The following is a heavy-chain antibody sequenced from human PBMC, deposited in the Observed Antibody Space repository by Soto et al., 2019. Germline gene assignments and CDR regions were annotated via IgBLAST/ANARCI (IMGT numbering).Heavy chain of an antibody. J-gene: IGHJ6*02. V-gene: IGHV4-30-4*01. Sequence: PSETLSLTCTVSGGSISSGDYYWSWIRQPPGKGLEWIGYIYYSGSTYYNPSLKSRVTISVDTSKNQFSLKLSSVTAADTAVYYCARDNCSGGSCSYYYYGMDVWGQGTTVTVSS. CDR3: ARDNCSGGSCSYYYYGMDV. CDR1: GGSISSGDYY. CDR2: IYYSGST. D-gene: IGHD2-15*01.